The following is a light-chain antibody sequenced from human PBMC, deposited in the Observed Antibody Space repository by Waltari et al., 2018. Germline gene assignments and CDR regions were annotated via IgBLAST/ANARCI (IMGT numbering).Light chain of an antibody. V-gene: IGLV10-54*01. J-gene: IGLJ2*01. CDR2: RNN. CDR3: SAWDSSLSAWV. CDR1: RNNVGDQG. Sequence: QAGLTQPPSVSTGLSQTATLTCSGNRNNVGDQGAACLQQHQGHPPKLLSYRNNNRPSGISERLSASRSGNTASLTITGLQPEDEADYYCSAWDSSLSAWVFGGGTKLTVL.